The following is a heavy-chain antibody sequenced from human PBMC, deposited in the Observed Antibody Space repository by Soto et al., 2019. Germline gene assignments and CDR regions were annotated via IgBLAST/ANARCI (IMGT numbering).Heavy chain of an antibody. V-gene: IGHV3-23*01. D-gene: IGHD1-26*01. J-gene: IGHJ4*02. CDR1: GFTFSSYA. CDR3: AKEGVGRWTDGYYFDY. Sequence: GGSLRLSCAASGFTFSSYAMSWVRQAPGKGLEWVSAISGSGGSTYYADSVKGRFTISRDNSKNTLYQQMNSVRAEDTVVYYCAKEGVGRWTDGYYFDYWGQGTLVTVSS. CDR2: ISGSGGST.